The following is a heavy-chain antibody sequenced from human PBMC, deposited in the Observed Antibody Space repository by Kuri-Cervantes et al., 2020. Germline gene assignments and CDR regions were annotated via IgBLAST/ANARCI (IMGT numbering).Heavy chain of an antibody. D-gene: IGHD3-10*01. CDR2: FDPEDGET. V-gene: IGHV1-24*01. J-gene: IGHJ2*01. Sequence: ASVKVSCKVSGYTLTELSMHWVRQAPGKGLEWMGGFDPEDGETIYAQKFQGRVTMTRDTSISTAYMELSRLRSDDTAVYYCAREAPSWYGSGDWYFHLWGRGTLVTVSS. CDR3: AREAPSWYGSGDWYFHL. CDR1: GYTLTELS.